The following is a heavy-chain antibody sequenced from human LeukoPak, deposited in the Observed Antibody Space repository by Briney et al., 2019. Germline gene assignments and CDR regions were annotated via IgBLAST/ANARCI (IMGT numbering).Heavy chain of an antibody. CDR1: GGSFGTYY. D-gene: IGHD4-23*01. J-gene: IGHJ4*02. CDR3: ARGGNALDY. V-gene: IGHV4-59*01. Sequence: TSETLSLTCTVSGGSFGTYYWSWIRQPPGKGLEWIGYISYSGSANYNPSLRSRVTISLDTSKNQISLRLSSVTAADTAVYYCARGGNALDYWGQGTLVTVSS. CDR2: ISYSGSA.